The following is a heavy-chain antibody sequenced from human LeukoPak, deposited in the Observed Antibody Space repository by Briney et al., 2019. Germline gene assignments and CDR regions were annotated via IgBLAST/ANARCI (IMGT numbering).Heavy chain of an antibody. CDR1: GGTFSSYA. CDR2: IIPIFGTA. Sequence: VKVSCKASGGTFSSYAISWVRQAPGQGLEWMGGIIPIFGTANYAQKFQGRVTITTDESTSTAYMELSSLRSEDTAVYYCASSVAARLGSYYFDYWGQGTLVTVYS. V-gene: IGHV1-69*05. CDR3: ASSVAARLGSYYFDY. D-gene: IGHD6-6*01. J-gene: IGHJ4*02.